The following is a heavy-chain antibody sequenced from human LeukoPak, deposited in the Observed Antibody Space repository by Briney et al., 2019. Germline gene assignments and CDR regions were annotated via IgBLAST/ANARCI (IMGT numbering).Heavy chain of an antibody. D-gene: IGHD2-15*01. CDR1: QFTFSNYA. V-gene: IGHV3-23*01. CDR3: AKGPAPYCSGGSCHSPHWYFDL. Sequence: GGSLRLSCAASQFTFSNYAMSWVRQAPGKGLEWVSAISGSGNTTYFGDSVTGRFTISRDNPKNTVYLQMNSLSAEDTAVYYCAKGPAPYCSGGSCHSPHWYFDLWGRGTLVTVSS. J-gene: IGHJ2*01. CDR2: ISGSGNTT.